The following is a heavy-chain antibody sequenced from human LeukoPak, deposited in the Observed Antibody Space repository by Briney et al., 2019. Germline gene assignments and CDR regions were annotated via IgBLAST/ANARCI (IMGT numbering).Heavy chain of an antibody. J-gene: IGHJ6*03. V-gene: IGHV4-59*01. D-gene: IGHD3-3*01. Sequence: SETLSLTCTVSGGSISSYYWSWIRQPPGKGLEWIGYIYYSGSTNYNPSLKSRVTISVDTSKNQFSLKLSSVTAADTAVYYCARVGDYDFWSGGYYYYMGVWGKGTTVTVSS. CDR1: GGSISSYY. CDR2: IYYSGST. CDR3: ARVGDYDFWSGGYYYYMGV.